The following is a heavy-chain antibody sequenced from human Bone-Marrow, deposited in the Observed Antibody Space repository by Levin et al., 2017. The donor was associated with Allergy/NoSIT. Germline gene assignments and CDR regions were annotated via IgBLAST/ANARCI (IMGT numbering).Heavy chain of an antibody. D-gene: IGHD3-3*01. Sequence: GSLSLSCAVSGGSINSSNSWNWVRQPPGKGLEWIGEVFHSGIANYNPSLKSRVTMSVDKSKNQFSLNLASVTAADTAIYYCASSAFFGNLDYWGQGTLVTVSS. CDR3: ASSAFFGNLDY. J-gene: IGHJ4*02. CDR2: VFHSGIA. V-gene: IGHV4-4*02. CDR1: GGSINSSNS.